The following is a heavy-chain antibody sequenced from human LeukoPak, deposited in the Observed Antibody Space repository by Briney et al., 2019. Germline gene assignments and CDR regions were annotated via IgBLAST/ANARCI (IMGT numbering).Heavy chain of an antibody. CDR2: IYFSGNT. CDR3: SRHSGYEAD. J-gene: IGHJ4*02. Sequence: SETPSLTCTVPGGSISGSYWSWIRHPPGQGLEWICYIYFSGNTKYSPSLKSRVTISVDTSKNQFSLNLASVTAADTAVYFCSRHSGYEADWGQGTLVTVSS. V-gene: IGHV4-59*08. D-gene: IGHD5-12*01. CDR1: GGSISGSY.